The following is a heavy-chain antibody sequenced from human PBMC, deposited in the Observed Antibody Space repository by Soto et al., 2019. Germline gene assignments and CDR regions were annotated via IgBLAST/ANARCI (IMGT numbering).Heavy chain of an antibody. CDR1: GYTFTSYG. CDR3: ARDGRLGYCSGGSCIDAFDI. J-gene: IGHJ3*02. CDR2: ISAYNGNT. Sequence: ASVKVSCKASGYTFTSYGISWVRQAPGQGLEWMGWISAYNGNTNYAQKLQGRVTMTTDTSTSTAYMELRSLRSDDTAVYYCARDGRLGYCSGGSCIDAFDILGQGTMVTVSS. D-gene: IGHD2-15*01. V-gene: IGHV1-18*01.